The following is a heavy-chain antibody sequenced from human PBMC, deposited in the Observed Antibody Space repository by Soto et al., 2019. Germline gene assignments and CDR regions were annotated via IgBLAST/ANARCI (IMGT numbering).Heavy chain of an antibody. Sequence: GGSLRLSCAASGFTFSSYDMHWVRQATGKGLEWVSAIGTAGDTYYPGSVKGRFTISRENAKNSLYLQMNSLRAEDTAVYYCARALGSSGTFDYWGQGTLVTVSS. CDR2: IGTAGDT. D-gene: IGHD6-19*01. V-gene: IGHV3-13*01. J-gene: IGHJ4*02. CDR3: ARALGSSGTFDY. CDR1: GFTFSSYD.